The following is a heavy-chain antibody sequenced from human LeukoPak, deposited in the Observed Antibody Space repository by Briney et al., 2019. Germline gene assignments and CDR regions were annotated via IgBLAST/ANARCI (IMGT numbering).Heavy chain of an antibody. Sequence: GGSLRLSCAASGFTFSSYAMSWVRQAPGKGLEWVSAISGSGGSTYYADSVKGRFTISRDNSKNTLYLQMSSLRAEDTAVYYCAKWIHSSGYYYEYFQHWGQGTLVTVSS. V-gene: IGHV3-23*01. CDR3: AKWIHSSGYYYEYFQH. CDR2: ISGSGGST. CDR1: GFTFSSYA. J-gene: IGHJ1*01. D-gene: IGHD3-22*01.